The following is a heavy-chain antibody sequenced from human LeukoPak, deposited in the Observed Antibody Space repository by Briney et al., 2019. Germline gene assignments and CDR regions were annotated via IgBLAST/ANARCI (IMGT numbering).Heavy chain of an antibody. Sequence: GGSLRLSCAASGFTFSSYGMHWVRQAPGKGLEWVAVISNDGYKKYYADSVKGRFTISRDNSKNTLYLQMNSLRAEDTAVYYCAKVIWTSGTYPIDYWGQGTLVTVSS. CDR3: AKVIWTSGTYPIDY. CDR2: ISNDGYKK. CDR1: GFTFSSYG. V-gene: IGHV3-30*18. J-gene: IGHJ4*02. D-gene: IGHD3-10*01.